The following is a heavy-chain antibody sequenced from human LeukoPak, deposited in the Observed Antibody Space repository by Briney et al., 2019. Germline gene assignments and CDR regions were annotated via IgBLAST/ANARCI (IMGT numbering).Heavy chain of an antibody. CDR3: ARVGDGHSVNYLDS. Sequence: GGSLRLSCAASGFTFSFYGMTWVRQAPGKGLEWVSYISSGATNVYYADSVMGRFTVSRDNANNSLYLQMNSLRDEDTAMFYCARVGDGHSVNYLDSWGQGTLVTVSS. V-gene: IGHV3-48*02. D-gene: IGHD5-24*01. CDR1: GFTFSFYG. J-gene: IGHJ4*02. CDR2: ISSGATNV.